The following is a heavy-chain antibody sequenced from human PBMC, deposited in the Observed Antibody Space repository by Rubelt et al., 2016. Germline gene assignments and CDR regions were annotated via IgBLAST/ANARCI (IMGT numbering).Heavy chain of an antibody. D-gene: IGHD2-2*01. V-gene: IGHV4-34*01. CDR3: TREIRNASPSPRGDD. J-gene: IGHJ4*02. CDR2: INHSGST. Sequence: QVQLQQWGAGLLKPSETLSLTCAVFGGPFSGYYWSWIRQPPGKGLEWIGEINHSGSTNYNPSLKSRVTISVDTSKNQFSLKLRSVTAGDTAIYYCTREIRNASPSPRGDDWGQGILVTVSS. CDR1: GGPFSGYY.